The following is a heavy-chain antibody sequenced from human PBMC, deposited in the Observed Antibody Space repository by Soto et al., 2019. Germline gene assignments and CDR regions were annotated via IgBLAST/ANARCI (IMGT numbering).Heavy chain of an antibody. CDR1: GVSITSYF. V-gene: IGHV4-59*01. CDR3: ARGYDSTGGYYYYGLDV. Sequence: QPQLQESGPGLVKPSETLSLTCTVSGVSITSYFWNWIRQPPGKGLGWIGFLHYSGITKYNPYLKSRVTMSVDMSKNQLSMELSSVTAADTAVYYCARGYDSTGGYYYYGLDVWGQGTTVTVSS. CDR2: LHYSGIT. J-gene: IGHJ6*02. D-gene: IGHD3-22*01.